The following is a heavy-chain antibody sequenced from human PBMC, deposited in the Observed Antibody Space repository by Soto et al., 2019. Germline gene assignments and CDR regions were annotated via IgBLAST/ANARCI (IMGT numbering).Heavy chain of an antibody. CDR3: ARQYYYDSSGLDY. CDR1: GYKVSTWHNFTSYW. Sequence: PGESLKISCMGSGYKVSTWHNFTSYWISWVRQMPGKGLEWMGRIDPSDSYTNYSPSFQGHVTISADKSISTAYLQWSSLKASDTAMYYCARQYYYDSSGLDYWGQGTLVTVSS. D-gene: IGHD3-22*01. J-gene: IGHJ4*02. CDR2: IDPSDSYT. V-gene: IGHV5-10-1*01.